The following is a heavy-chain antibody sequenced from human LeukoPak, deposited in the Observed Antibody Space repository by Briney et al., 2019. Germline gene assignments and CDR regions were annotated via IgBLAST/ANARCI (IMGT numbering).Heavy chain of an antibody. CDR3: TRDSGGQSKS. V-gene: IGHV3-7*01. D-gene: IGHD3-10*01. CDR2: INEDGSEK. J-gene: IGHJ5*02. Sequence: GGSLRLSCAASGFTFSSSWMSWVRQAPEKGLEWVANINEDGSEKYYVDSVKGRFTISRDNTKNSLSLQMNSLRVEDTAVYYCTRDSGGQSKSWGQGTLVTVSS. CDR1: GFTFSSSW.